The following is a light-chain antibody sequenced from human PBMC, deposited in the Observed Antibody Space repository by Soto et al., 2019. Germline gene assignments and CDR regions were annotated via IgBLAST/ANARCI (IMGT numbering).Light chain of an antibody. J-gene: IGKJ1*01. CDR3: QQYSSSPWT. Sequence: EIVLTQSPGTLSLSPGERATLSCRASQSVSSSYLAWYQQKPGQANRLLIYGASSRATGIPDRFSGSGSGTDFTLTISRLEPEEFAVYFCQQYSSSPWTFGQGTKVEIK. V-gene: IGKV3-20*01. CDR2: GAS. CDR1: QSVSSSY.